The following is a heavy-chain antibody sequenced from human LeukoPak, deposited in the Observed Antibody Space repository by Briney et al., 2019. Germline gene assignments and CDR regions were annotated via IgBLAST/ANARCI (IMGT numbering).Heavy chain of an antibody. Sequence: PSETLSLTCTVSGGSISSYYWSCIRQPPGKGLEWIGYIYYSGSTTYNPSLKSRVTISVDTSKNQFSLKLSSVTAADTAVYYCASASLYSSSWYVDYWGQGTLVAVSS. D-gene: IGHD6-13*01. J-gene: IGHJ4*02. CDR3: ASASLYSSSWYVDY. CDR2: IYYSGST. V-gene: IGHV4-59*01. CDR1: GGSISSYY.